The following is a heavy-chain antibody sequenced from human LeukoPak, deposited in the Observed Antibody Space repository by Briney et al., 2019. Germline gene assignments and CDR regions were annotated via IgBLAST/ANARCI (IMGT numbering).Heavy chain of an antibody. CDR1: GFTFSSYS. J-gene: IGHJ4*02. CDR3: ARSLRYFDY. CDR2: ISTSTTTI. Sequence: GGSLRLSCEASGFTFSSYSMNWVRQAPGKGLEWISYISTSTTTIYYANSVKGRFTISRDNAKKSLYLQMNSLRAEDTAIYYCARSLRYFDYWGQGTLVTVSS. V-gene: IGHV3-48*01. D-gene: IGHD3-9*01.